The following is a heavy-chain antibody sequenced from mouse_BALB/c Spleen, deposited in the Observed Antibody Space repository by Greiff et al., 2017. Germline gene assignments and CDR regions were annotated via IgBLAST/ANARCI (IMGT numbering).Heavy chain of an antibody. CDR1: GFTFTDYY. J-gene: IGHJ3*01. V-gene: IGHV7-3*02. CDR2: IRNKANGYTT. D-gene: IGHD2-1*01. Sequence: EGKLVESGGGLVQPGGSLRLSCATSGFTFTDYYMSWVRQPPGKALEWLGFIRNKANGYTTEYSASVKGRFTISRDNSQSILYLQMNTLRAEDSATYYCARDWDGNYLLAYWGQGTLVTVSA. CDR3: ARDWDGNYLLAY.